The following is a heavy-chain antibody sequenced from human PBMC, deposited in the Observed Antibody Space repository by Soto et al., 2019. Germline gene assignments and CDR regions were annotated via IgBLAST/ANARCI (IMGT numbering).Heavy chain of an antibody. CDR3: AMESQDILTGPPLVWDFVL. V-gene: IGHV4-34*01. CDR2: INDRGSI. CDR1: GGSFSGYY. D-gene: IGHD3-9*01. Sequence: QVQLQQWGAGPLRPLETLSLTCGVSGGSFSGYYWAWIRQSPGKGLEWIGEINDRGSINYNPSLKSRVSISVHPSKKHDSLNLRFAPAAHTAVYYCAMESQDILTGPPLVWDFVLWGRGLRVTLSS. J-gene: IGHJ2*01.